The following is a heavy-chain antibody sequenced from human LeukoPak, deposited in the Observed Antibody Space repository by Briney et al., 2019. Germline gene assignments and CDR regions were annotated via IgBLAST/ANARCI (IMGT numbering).Heavy chain of an antibody. Sequence: GGSLRLSCAASGITFSDYYMNWVRQAPGKGLEWVSYISSSSSTIYYADSVKGRFTISRDNAKNSLYLQMNSLRAEDTAVYYCARGRELLWFGELYYYYMDVWGKGTTVTVSS. CDR2: ISSSSSTI. CDR3: ARGRELLWFGELYYYYMDV. V-gene: IGHV3-48*01. J-gene: IGHJ6*03. CDR1: GITFSDYY. D-gene: IGHD3-10*01.